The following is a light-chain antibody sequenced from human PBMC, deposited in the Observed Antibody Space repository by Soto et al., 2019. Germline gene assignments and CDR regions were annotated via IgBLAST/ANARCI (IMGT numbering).Light chain of an antibody. Sequence: ETVLTQSPATLSVSPGERATLSCRASQSVGSDLAWYQHKPGQAPRLLIYGATSRATDIPARFSGSGSGTEFTLTISTLQSEDFAVYYCQQYNNWPPWTFGQGTKVEI. CDR2: GAT. CDR1: QSVGSD. V-gene: IGKV3-15*01. J-gene: IGKJ1*01. CDR3: QQYNNWPPWT.